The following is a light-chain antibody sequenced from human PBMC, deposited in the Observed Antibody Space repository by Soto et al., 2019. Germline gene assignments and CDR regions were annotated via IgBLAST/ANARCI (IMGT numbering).Light chain of an antibody. Sequence: QSALTQPASVSGSPGQSTTISCTGTNSDIGTYKHVSWYQQHPGKAPKLMIYDVSTRPSGVSNRFSGSKSGNTASLTISGPEAEDESYYYCSSRAMGSTLIFGGGTQLTVL. J-gene: IGLJ2*01. CDR3: SSRAMGSTLI. V-gene: IGLV2-14*03. CDR1: NSDIGTYKH. CDR2: DVS.